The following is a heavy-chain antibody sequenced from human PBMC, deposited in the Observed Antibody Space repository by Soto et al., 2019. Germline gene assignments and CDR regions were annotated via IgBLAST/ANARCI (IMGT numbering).Heavy chain of an antibody. V-gene: IGHV4-34*01. D-gene: IGHD3-10*01. Sequence: PSETLSLTCAVYGGSFSCYYWSWIRQPPGKGLEWIGEINHSGSTNYNPSLKSRVTISVDTSKNQFSLKLSSVTAADTAVYYCASGRLLWFGELLSVYGMDVWGQGTTVTVSS. CDR1: GGSFSCYY. CDR3: ASGRLLWFGELLSVYGMDV. J-gene: IGHJ6*02. CDR2: INHSGST.